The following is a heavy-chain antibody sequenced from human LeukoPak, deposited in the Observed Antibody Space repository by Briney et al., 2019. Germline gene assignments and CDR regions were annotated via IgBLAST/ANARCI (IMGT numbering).Heavy chain of an antibody. Sequence: PSLKASSKPSGYTLTANFINCAPQSPGHRLEWMGWINPNSGGTNYGKNFQGRVSMTRDTSISTAYMELGRLRSDDTAVYYCARVANYYDSSGSYLYYFDYWGQGTLVTVSS. CDR1: GYTLTANF. D-gene: IGHD3-22*01. J-gene: IGHJ4*02. V-gene: IGHV1-2*02. CDR3: ARVANYYDSSGSYLYYFDY. CDR2: INPNSGGT.